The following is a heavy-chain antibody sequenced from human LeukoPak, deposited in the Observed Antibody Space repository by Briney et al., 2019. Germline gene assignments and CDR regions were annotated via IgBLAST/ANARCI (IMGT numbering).Heavy chain of an antibody. CDR3: ARAPITSPFYFDH. Sequence: PGGSLRLSCSASGFGFGDHGMSWVRQVPGKGLEWVSSINWSGGSTGYADPVRGRFTISRDNAKNSLYLQMDSLTAEDTALCYCARAPITSPFYFDHWGQGTLVTVSS. CDR2: INWSGGST. V-gene: IGHV3-20*04. CDR1: GFGFGDHG. D-gene: IGHD2-2*01. J-gene: IGHJ4*02.